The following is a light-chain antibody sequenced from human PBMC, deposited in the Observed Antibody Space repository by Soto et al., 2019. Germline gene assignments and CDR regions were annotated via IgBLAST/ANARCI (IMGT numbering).Light chain of an antibody. V-gene: IGKV3-15*01. CDR3: QQYNNWPLWT. CDR1: QSVSSN. CDR2: DAS. J-gene: IGKJ1*01. Sequence: EIVMTQSPATLSVSPGERATLSCRASQSVSSNLAWYRQKPGQAPRLLIYDASTRATGIPARFSGSGSGTEFTLTISSLQSEDFAVYYCQQYNNWPLWTFGQGTKVEIK.